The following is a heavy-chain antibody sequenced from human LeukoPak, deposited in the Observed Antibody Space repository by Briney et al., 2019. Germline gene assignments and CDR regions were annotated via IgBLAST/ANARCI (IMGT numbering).Heavy chain of an antibody. D-gene: IGHD3-3*01. J-gene: IGHJ3*01. CDR1: EFTFSSYE. CDR2: ISSSGSTI. CDR3: AGSPRSIFGVVNCAFDV. Sequence: GGSLRLSCAASEFTFSSYEMNWVRQAPGKGLEWLSYISSSGSTIYYADSVKGRFAISRDNAKTSLYLQMNSLRAEDTAVYYCAGSPRSIFGVVNCAFDVWGQGTMVTVSS. V-gene: IGHV3-48*03.